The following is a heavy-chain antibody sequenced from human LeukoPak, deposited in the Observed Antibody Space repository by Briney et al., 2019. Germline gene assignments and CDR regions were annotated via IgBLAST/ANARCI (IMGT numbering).Heavy chain of an antibody. CDR3: ARVAVAYFDY. J-gene: IGHJ4*02. V-gene: IGHV3-66*01. D-gene: IGHD6-19*01. CDR1: GFTVSSTH. Sequence: GGSLRLSCAASGFTVSSTHMGWVRQAPGKGLEWVSVIYSGGAAYYPDSVKGRFTISRDLSKITLYLQMNDLRAEDTAVYYCARVAVAYFDYWGQGTLVTVSS. CDR2: IYSGGAA.